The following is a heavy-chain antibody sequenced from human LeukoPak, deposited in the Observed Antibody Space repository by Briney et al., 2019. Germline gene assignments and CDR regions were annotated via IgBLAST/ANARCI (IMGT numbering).Heavy chain of an antibody. Sequence: SETLSLTCAVSGYSISSGYYWGWIRQPPGKGLEWIGSVYHSGITYYNPSLKSRVTISVDTSKNQFSLKLSSVTAADTAVCYCARSVGYWGQGTLVTVSS. CDR3: ARSVGY. V-gene: IGHV4-38-2*01. CDR2: VYHSGIT. CDR1: GYSISSGYY. J-gene: IGHJ4*01.